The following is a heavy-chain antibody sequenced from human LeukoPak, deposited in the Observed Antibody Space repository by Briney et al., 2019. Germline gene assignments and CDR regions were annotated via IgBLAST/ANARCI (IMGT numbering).Heavy chain of an antibody. CDR1: GFTVSSND. CDR3: ARAGGDGYYYYYMDV. J-gene: IGHJ6*03. V-gene: IGHV3-53*01. CDR2: IYSSGST. Sequence: GGSLRLSCAASGFTVSSNDMSWVRQAPGKGLEWVSVIYSSGSTYYADSVKGRFTISRDNSKNTLYLQMNSLRAEDTAVYYCARAGGDGYYYYYMDVWGKGTTVTVSS. D-gene: IGHD3-16*01.